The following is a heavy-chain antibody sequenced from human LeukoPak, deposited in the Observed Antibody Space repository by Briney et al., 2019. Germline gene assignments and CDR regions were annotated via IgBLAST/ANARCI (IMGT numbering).Heavy chain of an antibody. Sequence: ASVKVSCKASGYTFTGYYMHWVRQAPGQGLEWMGRINPNSGGTNYAQKFQGRVTMTRDTSINTAYMDLSRLRSDDTAVYYCASHNTYGGNPRYDAFDIWGQGTMVTVSS. V-gene: IGHV1-2*06. CDR3: ASHNTYGGNPRYDAFDI. J-gene: IGHJ3*02. D-gene: IGHD4-23*01. CDR1: GYTFTGYY. CDR2: INPNSGGT.